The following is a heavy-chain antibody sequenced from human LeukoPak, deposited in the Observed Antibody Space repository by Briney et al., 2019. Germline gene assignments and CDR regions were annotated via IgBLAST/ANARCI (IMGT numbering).Heavy chain of an antibody. J-gene: IGHJ4*02. D-gene: IGHD2-2*02. CDR1: GYTFTSYY. CDR3: ARDRRCSSTSCYNAGYVLGY. V-gene: IGHV1-2*02. CDR2: INPNSGGT. Sequence: ASVTVSCKASGYTFTSYYMHWVRQAPGQGLEWMGWINPNSGGTNYAQKFQGRVTMTRDTSISTAYMELSRLRSDDTAVYYCARDRRCSSTSCYNAGYVLGYWGQGTLVTVSS.